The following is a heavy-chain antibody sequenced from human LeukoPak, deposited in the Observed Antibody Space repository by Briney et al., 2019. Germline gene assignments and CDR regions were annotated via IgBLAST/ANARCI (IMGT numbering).Heavy chain of an antibody. V-gene: IGHV1-2*04. CDR1: GGTFSNFT. Sequence: ASVKVSCKASGGTFSNFTLHWVRQAPGQGLEWMGWINPNSGGTNYAQKFQGWVTMTRDTSISTAYMELSRLRSDDTAVYYCAGTGTDYYYGMDVWGKGTTVTVSS. CDR2: INPNSGGT. CDR3: AGTGTDYYYGMDV. D-gene: IGHD1-1*01. J-gene: IGHJ6*04.